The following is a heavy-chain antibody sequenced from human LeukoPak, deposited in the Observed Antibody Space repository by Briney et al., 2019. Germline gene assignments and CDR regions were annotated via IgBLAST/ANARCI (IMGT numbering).Heavy chain of an antibody. Sequence: ASVKVSCKASGYTFTSYGISWVRQAPGQGLEWMGWISAYNGNTNYAQKLQGRVTMTTDTSTSTAYMELRSLRSDDTAVYYCARDLPSYDYCWYFDLWGRGTLVTVSS. J-gene: IGHJ2*01. CDR2: ISAYNGNT. CDR1: GYTFTSYG. D-gene: IGHD5-12*01. CDR3: ARDLPSYDYCWYFDL. V-gene: IGHV1-18*01.